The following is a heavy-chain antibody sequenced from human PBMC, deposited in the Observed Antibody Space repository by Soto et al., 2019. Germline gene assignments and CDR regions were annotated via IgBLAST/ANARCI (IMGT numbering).Heavy chain of an antibody. J-gene: IGHJ4*02. CDR1: GASITSSSY. D-gene: IGHD2-8*02. CDR3: ARGMTPPGAPAWYYFDS. CDR2: FSLSGTT. Sequence: QVQLQESGPGLMKPSETPSLTCTVSGASITSSSYWSWIRQPAGKGLEWIGRFSLSGTTNYNPSLRSRVTMSADASKNQFSLRLTSVTAADTALYYCARGMTPPGAPAWYYFDSWGQGTLVTVSS. V-gene: IGHV4-4*07.